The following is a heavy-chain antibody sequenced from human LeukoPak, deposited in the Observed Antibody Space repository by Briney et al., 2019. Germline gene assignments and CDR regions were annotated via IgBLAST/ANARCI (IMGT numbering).Heavy chain of an antibody. CDR2: INHSGST. D-gene: IGHD6-19*01. Sequence: SETLSLTCAVYGGSFSGYYWSWIRQPPGKGLEWIGEINHSGSTNYNPSLKSRVTISVDTSKNQFSLKLSPVTAADTAVYYCASPRAGWDYFDYWGQGILVTVSS. J-gene: IGHJ4*02. CDR3: ASPRAGWDYFDY. CDR1: GGSFSGYY. V-gene: IGHV4-34*01.